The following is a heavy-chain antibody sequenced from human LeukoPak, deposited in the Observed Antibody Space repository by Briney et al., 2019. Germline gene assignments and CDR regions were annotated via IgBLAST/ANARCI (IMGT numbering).Heavy chain of an antibody. CDR2: ISAYNGNT. CDR3: ARVSQWELPGEGGY. V-gene: IGHV1-18*01. Sequence: ASVKVSCKASGYTFTSYGISWVRQAPGQGLEWMGWISAYNGNTNYAQKLQGRATMTTDTSTSTAYMELRSLRSDDTAVYYCARVSQWELPGEGGYWGQGTLVTVSS. D-gene: IGHD1-26*01. J-gene: IGHJ4*02. CDR1: GYTFTSYG.